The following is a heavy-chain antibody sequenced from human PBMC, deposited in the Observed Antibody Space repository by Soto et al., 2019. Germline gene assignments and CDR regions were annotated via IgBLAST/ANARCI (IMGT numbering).Heavy chain of an antibody. Sequence: QVQLVESGGGVVQPGRSLRLSCAASGFTFSSYGMHWVRQAPGKGLEWVAVIWYDGSNKYYADSVKGRFTISRDNSKNTLYLQMNSLRAEVTAVYYCARDPNTYYYDSSGYHDYWGQGTLVTVSS. CDR3: ARDPNTYYYDSSGYHDY. D-gene: IGHD3-22*01. CDR1: GFTFSSYG. V-gene: IGHV3-33*01. J-gene: IGHJ4*02. CDR2: IWYDGSNK.